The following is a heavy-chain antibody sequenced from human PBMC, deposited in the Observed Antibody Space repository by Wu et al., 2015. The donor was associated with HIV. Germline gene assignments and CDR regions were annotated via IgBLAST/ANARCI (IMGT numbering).Heavy chain of an antibody. CDR1: GGTFSSYA. J-gene: IGHJ5*02. CDR3: ARDAMAAGEGGTGWFDP. Sequence: QVQLVQSGAEVKKPGSSVKVSCKASGGTFSSYAISWVRQAPGQGLEWMGRIIPIFGTANYAQKFQGRVTITADESTSTAYMELSSLRSEDTAVYYCARDAMAAGEGGTGWFDPGAREPWSPSPQ. V-gene: IGHV1-69*13. CDR2: IIPIFGTA. D-gene: IGHD6-13*01.